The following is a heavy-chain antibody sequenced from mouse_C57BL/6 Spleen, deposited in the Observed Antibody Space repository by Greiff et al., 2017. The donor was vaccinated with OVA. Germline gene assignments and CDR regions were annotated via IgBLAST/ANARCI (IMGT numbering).Heavy chain of an antibody. CDR2: ISSGGDYI. CDR3: TRGYYGYYSYYAMDY. CDR1: GFTFSSYA. D-gene: IGHD2-3*01. J-gene: IGHJ4*01. Sequence: EVMLVESGEGLVKPGGSLKLSCAASGFTFSSYAMSWVRQTPERRLEWVAYISSGGDYIYYADTVKGRFTISRDNARNTLYLQMSRLNSEDTAMYYCTRGYYGYYSYYAMDYWGQGTSVTVSS. V-gene: IGHV5-9-1*02.